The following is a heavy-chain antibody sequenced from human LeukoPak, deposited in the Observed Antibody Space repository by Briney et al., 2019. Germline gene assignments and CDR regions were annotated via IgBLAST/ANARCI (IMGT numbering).Heavy chain of an antibody. D-gene: IGHD3-3*01. Sequence: GGSLRLSCVGSGFIFNSAWVGWVRQVPGKGLEWVGRIKSKTDGGTTDYAAPVKGRFTISRDDSKNTLYLQMNSLKTEDTAVYYCTTYDFWSGYYSVVYFDYWGQGTLVTVSS. CDR1: GFIFNSAW. CDR2: IKSKTDGGTT. V-gene: IGHV3-15*01. J-gene: IGHJ4*02. CDR3: TTYDFWSGYYSVVYFDY.